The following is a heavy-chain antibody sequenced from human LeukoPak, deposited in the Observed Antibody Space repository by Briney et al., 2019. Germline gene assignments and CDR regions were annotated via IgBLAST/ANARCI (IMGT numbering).Heavy chain of an antibody. J-gene: IGHJ4*02. V-gene: IGHV3-21*01. D-gene: IGHD5-12*01. CDR2: ISSSSSYI. CDR3: ARGGYDFDY. Sequence: GGSLRLSCAASGFTFNIYGMSWVRQAPGKGLEWVSSISSSSSYIYYADSVKGRFTISRDNAKNSLYLQMNSLRAEDTAVYYCARGGYDFDYWGQGTLVTVSS. CDR1: GFTFNIYG.